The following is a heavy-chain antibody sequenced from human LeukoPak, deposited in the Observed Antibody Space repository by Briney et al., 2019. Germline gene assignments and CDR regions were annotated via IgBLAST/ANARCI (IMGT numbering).Heavy chain of an antibody. V-gene: IGHV4-4*07. D-gene: IGHD1-1*01. CDR1: GASISTNY. CDR2: IYISGST. J-gene: IGHJ4*02. Sequence: SETLSLTCTVSGASISTNYWSWIRQPAGKGLEWIGRIYISGSTNYNPSLKSRVTMSVDTSKNQFSLKLSSVTAADTAVYYCARDRGTWNDDGFDYWGQGTLVTVSS. CDR3: ARDRGTWNDDGFDY.